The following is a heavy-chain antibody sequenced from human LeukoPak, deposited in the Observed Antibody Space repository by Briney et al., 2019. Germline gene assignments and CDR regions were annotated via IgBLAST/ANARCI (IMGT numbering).Heavy chain of an antibody. CDR2: ITTSGGIK. CDR1: GFAVSSNY. Sequence: GGSLRLSCAPSGFAVSSNYLSWVRQAPGKGLEWVSYITTSGGIKSYADSVKGRFTISRDNAKNSVYLQINSLRAEDTAVYYCARDGVVDSSGWYVDYWGQGTLVTVSS. V-gene: IGHV3-11*01. J-gene: IGHJ4*02. CDR3: ARDGVVDSSGWYVDY. D-gene: IGHD6-19*01.